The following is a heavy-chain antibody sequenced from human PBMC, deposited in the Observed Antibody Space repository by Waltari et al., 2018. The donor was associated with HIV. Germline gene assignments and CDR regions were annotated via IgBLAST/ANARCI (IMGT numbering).Heavy chain of an antibody. CDR3: ASRRGYSGYDGYYYGMDV. CDR2: INPSGGST. Sequence: QVQLVQSGAEVKKPGASVKVSCKASGYTFTSSSMHWVRQAPGQGLEWMGIINPSGGSTSYAQKFQGRVTMTRDTSTSTVYMELSSLRSEDTAVYYCASRRGYSGYDGYYYGMDVWGQGTTVTVSS. V-gene: IGHV1-46*01. CDR1: GYTFTSSS. J-gene: IGHJ6*02. D-gene: IGHD5-12*01.